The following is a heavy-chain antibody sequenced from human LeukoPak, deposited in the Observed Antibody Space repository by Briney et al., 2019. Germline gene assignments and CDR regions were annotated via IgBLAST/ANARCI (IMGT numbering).Heavy chain of an antibody. Sequence: ASVKVSCKASGGTFSSYAISWVRQAPGQGLEWMGGIIPIFGTANYAQKFQGRVTITADESTSTAYMELSSLRSEDTAVYYCARVGPAHYYDSSGYTDYFDYWGQGTLVTVSS. CDR2: IIPIFGTA. CDR1: GGTFSSYA. CDR3: ARVGPAHYYDSSGYTDYFDY. J-gene: IGHJ4*02. D-gene: IGHD3-22*01. V-gene: IGHV1-69*13.